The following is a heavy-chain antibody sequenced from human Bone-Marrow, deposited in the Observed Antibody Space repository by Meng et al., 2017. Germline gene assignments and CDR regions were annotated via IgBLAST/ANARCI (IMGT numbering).Heavy chain of an antibody. CDR3: ARAGKGDYGDYFDS. J-gene: IGHJ4*02. V-gene: IGHV4-31*01. CDR1: GAAISSKGYH. CDR2: IIYTGTT. D-gene: IGHD4-17*01. Sequence: QGHLQEEGPGLGMPSPTRSLTVTGTGAAISSKGYHWSWIRQVPGKGLEWIGYIIYTGTTYYNPSLKSPLTMSVDTSQNQFSLKLNSVTAADTAVYYCARAGKGDYGDYFDSWGQGTLVTVSS.